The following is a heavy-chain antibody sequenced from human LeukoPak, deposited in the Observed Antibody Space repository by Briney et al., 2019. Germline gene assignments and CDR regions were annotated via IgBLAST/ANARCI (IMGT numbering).Heavy chain of an antibody. CDR2: IRSKANSYAT. CDR1: GFTFSGSA. D-gene: IGHD3-22*01. Sequence: PGGSLRLSCAASGFTFSGSAMHWVRQASGKGLEWVGRIRSKANSYATAYAASVKGRFTISRDDSKNTAYLQMNSLKTEDTAVYYCTRQGSYDSQRKAFDIWGQGTMVTVSS. CDR3: TRQGSYDSQRKAFDI. V-gene: IGHV3-73*01. J-gene: IGHJ3*02.